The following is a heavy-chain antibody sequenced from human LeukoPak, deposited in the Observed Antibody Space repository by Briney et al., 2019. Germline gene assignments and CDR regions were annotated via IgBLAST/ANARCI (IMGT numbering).Heavy chain of an antibody. V-gene: IGHV1-2*02. CDR2: INPNSGGT. Sequence: ASVKVSCKASGYTFTGYYMHWVRQAPGQGLEWMGWINPNSGGTNYAQKFQGRVTMTRDTSISTAYMELSRLRSDDTAVYYCARDRDGYNWMGLYYFDYWGQGNLVTVSS. CDR1: GYTFTGYY. D-gene: IGHD5-24*01. J-gene: IGHJ4*02. CDR3: ARDRDGYNWMGLYYFDY.